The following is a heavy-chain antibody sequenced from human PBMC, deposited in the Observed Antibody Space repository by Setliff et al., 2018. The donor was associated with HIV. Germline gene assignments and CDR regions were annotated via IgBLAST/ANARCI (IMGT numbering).Heavy chain of an antibody. D-gene: IGHD3-10*01. CDR2: INHSGSV. CDR1: GRAFTGYF. CDR3: AAKPMIRGKPFDS. Sequence: PSETLSLTCAVYGRAFTGYFWTWIRHFPGKGLEWIGEINHSGSVNYNPSLKSRVNISVDMSKNRVSLKVTSVNVADTATYFCAAKPMIRGKPFDSWGQGTLVTVSS. V-gene: IGHV4-34*01. J-gene: IGHJ5*01.